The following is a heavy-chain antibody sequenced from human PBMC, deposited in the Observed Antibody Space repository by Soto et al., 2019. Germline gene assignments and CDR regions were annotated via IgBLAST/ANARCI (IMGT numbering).Heavy chain of an antibody. D-gene: IGHD5-18*01. J-gene: IGHJ6*03. V-gene: IGHV4-59*08. Sequence: QVQLQESGPGLVKPSETLSLTCTVSGGSISSYYWSWIRQPPGMGLEWIGYIYYSGSTNYNPSLKSPVPISVDTFNSQFDLMLSSVAAADTAVYYCARGRGYSYGSRHYYYYHIGVWGKGTTVTVSS. CDR2: IYYSGST. CDR1: GGSISSYY. CDR3: ARGRGYSYGSRHYYYYHIGV.